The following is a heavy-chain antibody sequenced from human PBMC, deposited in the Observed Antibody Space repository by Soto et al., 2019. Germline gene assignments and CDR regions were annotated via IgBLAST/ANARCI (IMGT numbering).Heavy chain of an antibody. D-gene: IGHD3-10*01. V-gene: IGHV4-61*08. Sequence: PSETLSLTCTVSGGSVSSGDYFWSWLRRSPGKRLEWIAYIYYSGSTNYNPSLKSRATISVDTSKSQVSLTLTSMTAADAALYYCARSPNYYYYGFDVWAKGPRSPSP. CDR1: GGSVSSGDYF. J-gene: IGHJ6*02. CDR2: IYYSGST. CDR3: ARSPNYYYYGFDV.